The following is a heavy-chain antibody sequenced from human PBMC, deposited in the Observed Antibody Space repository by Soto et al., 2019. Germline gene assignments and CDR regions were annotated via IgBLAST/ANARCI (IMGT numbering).Heavy chain of an antibody. CDR1: GRSSSSGIYY. CDR2: IYYSGST. D-gene: IGHD3-3*01. V-gene: IGHV4-61*01. J-gene: IGHJ4*02. CDR3: ARATIFGVVNDY. Sequence: PSDTLPLTCTVSGRSSSSGIYYGIWIRQPPGKGLEWIGYIYYSGSTNYNPSLKSRVTISVDTSKNQFSLKLSSVTAADTAVYYCARATIFGVVNDYWGQGTLVTVSS.